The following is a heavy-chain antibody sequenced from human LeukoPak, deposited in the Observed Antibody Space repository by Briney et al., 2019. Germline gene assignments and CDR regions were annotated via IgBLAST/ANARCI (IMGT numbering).Heavy chain of an antibody. J-gene: IGHJ4*02. CDR2: MNPNSGNT. V-gene: IGHV1-8*01. D-gene: IGHD6-13*01. Sequence: ASVKVSCKASGYTFTSYDINWVRQATGQGLEWMGWMNPNSGNTGYAQKFQGRVTMTRNTSISTAYMELSSLRSEDTAVYYCARDLRIAAAGTFHGYWGQGTLVTVSS. CDR1: GYTFTSYD. CDR3: ARDLRIAAAGTFHGY.